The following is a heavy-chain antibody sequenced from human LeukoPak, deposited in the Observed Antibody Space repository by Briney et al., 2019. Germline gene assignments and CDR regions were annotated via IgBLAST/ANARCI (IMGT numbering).Heavy chain of an antibody. J-gene: IGHJ4*02. D-gene: IGHD5-12*01. CDR1: GGSISSYY. Sequence: PSETLSLTCTVSGGSISSYYWSWIRQPPGKGLEWIGYIYYSGSTNYNPSLKSRVTISVDTSKNQFSLKLSSVTAADTAVYYCARGRGDGYNLGPRFDYWGQGTLVTVSS. CDR3: ARGRGDGYNLGPRFDY. V-gene: IGHV4-59*01. CDR2: IYYSGST.